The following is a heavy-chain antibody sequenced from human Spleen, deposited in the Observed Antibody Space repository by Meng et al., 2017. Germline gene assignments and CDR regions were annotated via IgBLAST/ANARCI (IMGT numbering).Heavy chain of an antibody. CDR2: IHDSGRT. Sequence: QVQLQESAHGLVKPSGPLSLPCAVSGGSISSTNWWGWVRQPPGKGLEWIADIHDSGRTNYNPSLKSRLTISRDKSKNQFSLKLSSLTAADTAVYYCAGEIGAGYFDLWGRGTLVTVSS. J-gene: IGHJ2*01. V-gene: IGHV4-4*02. D-gene: IGHD3-16*01. CDR3: AGEIGAGYFDL. CDR1: GGSISSTNW.